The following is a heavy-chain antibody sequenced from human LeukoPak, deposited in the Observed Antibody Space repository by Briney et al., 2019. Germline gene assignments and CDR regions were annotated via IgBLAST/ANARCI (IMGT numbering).Heavy chain of an antibody. V-gene: IGHV4-39*07. J-gene: IGHJ6*02. D-gene: IGHD2-15*01. Sequence: PSETLSLTCTVSGGSISSSSSYWGWIRQPPGKGLEWIGSIHYSGSTDYSPSLKSRLTISVDTSKNQFSLKLSSVTAADTAVYYCAKEREYCSSGSCHYDLDVWGQGTTVTVSS. CDR2: IHYSGST. CDR1: GGSISSSSSY. CDR3: AKEREYCSSGSCHYDLDV.